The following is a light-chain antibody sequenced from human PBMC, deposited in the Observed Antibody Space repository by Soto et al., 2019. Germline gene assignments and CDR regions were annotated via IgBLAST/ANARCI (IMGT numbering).Light chain of an antibody. CDR2: GAS. CDR1: QTVRNNY. CDR3: QQYGSSPQT. V-gene: IGKV3-20*01. J-gene: IGKJ1*01. Sequence: FVLTQSPGTLSFSPGERAPLSCRASQTVRNNYLAWYQQKPGQAPRLLIYGASSRATGIPDRFSGSGSGTDFTLTISRLEPEDFAVYYCQQYGSSPQTFGQGTKVDIK.